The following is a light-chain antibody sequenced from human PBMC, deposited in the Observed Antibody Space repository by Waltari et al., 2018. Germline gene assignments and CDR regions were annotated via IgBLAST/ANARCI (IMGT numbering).Light chain of an antibody. Sequence: EILMTQSPATLSVSPGERAALSCRASQRVSSNLSWYQQRPGQAPRLLIYAASTRATCIPGRFSGSGSGTEFTLTISSLQSEDFAVYYCQQYHAWPPLTFGGGTKVEIK. J-gene: IGKJ4*01. V-gene: IGKV3-15*01. CDR2: AAS. CDR1: QRVSSN. CDR3: QQYHAWPPLT.